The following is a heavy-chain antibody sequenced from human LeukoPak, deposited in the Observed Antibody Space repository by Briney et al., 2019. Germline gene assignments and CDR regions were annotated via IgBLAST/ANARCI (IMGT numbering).Heavy chain of an antibody. CDR3: ARACSSTSCSSSY. J-gene: IGHJ4*02. Sequence: GASVKVSCKASGYTFTGYYMHWVRQTPGQGLEWMGWINPNSGGTNYAQKFQGRVTMTRDTSISTAYMELSRPRSEDTAVYYCARACSSTSCSSSYWGQGTLVTVSS. D-gene: IGHD2-2*01. CDR1: GYTFTGYY. V-gene: IGHV1-2*02. CDR2: INPNSGGT.